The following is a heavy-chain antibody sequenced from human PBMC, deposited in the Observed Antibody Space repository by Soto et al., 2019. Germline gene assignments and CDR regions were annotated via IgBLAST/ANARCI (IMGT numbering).Heavy chain of an antibody. CDR1: GYTFTSYW. V-gene: IGHV5-51*01. CDR2: IYPADSNT. J-gene: IGHJ6*02. CDR3: ARPFGMDV. Sequence: GESLKISCQGSGYTFTSYWIGWVRQMPGKGLEWVAIIYPADSNTRYSPSFRGQVTISADKSISTAYLQWSSLKASDTAIYYRARPFGMDVWGQGTTVTVSS.